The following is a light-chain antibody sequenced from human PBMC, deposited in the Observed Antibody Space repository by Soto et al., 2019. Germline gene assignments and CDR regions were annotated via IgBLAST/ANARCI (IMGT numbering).Light chain of an antibody. CDR2: GAS. J-gene: IGKJ4*01. CDR3: QQYGGSPRVS. CDR1: QTVSDNY. Sequence: EIVLTQSPGALSLSPGERATLSCRASQTVSDNYLAWYQQKPGQAPRLLIYGASTRATGIPDRFSCSGSGTDFTLTISRLEPEDYAVYYCQQYGGSPRVSFGGGTKVEIK. V-gene: IGKV3-20*01.